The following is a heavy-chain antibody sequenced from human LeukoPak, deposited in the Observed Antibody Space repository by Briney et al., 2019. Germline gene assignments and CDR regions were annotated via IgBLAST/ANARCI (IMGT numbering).Heavy chain of an antibody. Sequence: GGSLRLSCAASGFTFSSYAMHWVRQAPGKGLEWVAVISYDGSNKYYADSVKGRFTISRDNAKNSVYLQMNSLRDEDTAVYYCARHGYSYGGLAGYWGQGTLVTVSS. CDR3: ARHGYSYGGLAGY. CDR1: GFTFSSYA. V-gene: IGHV3-30*04. CDR2: ISYDGSNK. D-gene: IGHD5-18*01. J-gene: IGHJ4*02.